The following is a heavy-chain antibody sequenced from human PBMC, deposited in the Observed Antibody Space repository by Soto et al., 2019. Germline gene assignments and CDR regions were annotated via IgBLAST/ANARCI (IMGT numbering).Heavy chain of an antibody. CDR2: FDPEEGER. CDR3: AAGVTTFDY. J-gene: IGHJ4*02. CDR1: GNTLTGLP. Sequence: GASVKVTCKVSGNTLTGLPMHWVRQAPGKGLEWMGSFDPEEGERIFAQRFQGRVTMTENTSTDTAYRKVSSLESEDTAVYYCAAGVTTFDYWGQGTLVTVSS. D-gene: IGHD3-22*01. V-gene: IGHV1-24*01.